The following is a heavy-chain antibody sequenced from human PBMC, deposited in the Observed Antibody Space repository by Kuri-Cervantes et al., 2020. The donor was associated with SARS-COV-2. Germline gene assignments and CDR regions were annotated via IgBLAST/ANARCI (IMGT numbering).Heavy chain of an antibody. CDR1: GYTFTSYD. Sequence: ASVKVSCKASGYTFTSYDINWVRQATGQGLEWMGWINPRGGGTHYAQKFQGRVTMTRDTSVSTAYMELSSLRSDDTAVYYCARSYSSTYYDAYFYYYYMDVWGKGTTVTVSS. D-gene: IGHD6-13*01. CDR2: INPRGGGT. J-gene: IGHJ6*03. CDR3: ARSYSSTYYDAYFYYYYMDV. V-gene: IGHV1-2*02.